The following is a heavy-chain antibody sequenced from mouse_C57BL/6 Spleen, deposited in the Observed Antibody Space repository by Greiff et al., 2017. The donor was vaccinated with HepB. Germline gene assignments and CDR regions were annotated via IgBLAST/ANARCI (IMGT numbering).Heavy chain of an antibody. CDR3: ARMPTVVARYFDV. Sequence: QVQLQQSGAELVMPGASVKLSCKASGYTFTSYWMHWVKQRPGQGLEWIGEIDPSDSYTNYNQKFKGKSTLTVDKSSSTAYMQLSSLTSENSAVYYCARMPTVVARYFDVWGTGTTVTVSS. CDR1: GYTFTSYW. V-gene: IGHV1-69*01. D-gene: IGHD1-1*01. CDR2: IDPSDSYT. J-gene: IGHJ1*03.